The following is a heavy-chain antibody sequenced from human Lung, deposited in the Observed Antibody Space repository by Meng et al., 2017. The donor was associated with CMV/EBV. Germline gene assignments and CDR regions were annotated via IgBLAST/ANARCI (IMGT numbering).Heavy chain of an antibody. V-gene: IGHV3-48*03. CDR3: ATYNGYSLFFAY. D-gene: IGHD5-18*01. CDR2: ISTRGTTI. Sequence: SXKISXATSGFTFSGYEMNWVRQAPGKGLEWVSYISTRGTTIYYADSVKGRFTISRDNAKGSLFLQMNNLRAEDTAIYYCATYNGYSLFFAYWGKGAVVTVAS. CDR1: GFTFSGYE. J-gene: IGHJ4*02.